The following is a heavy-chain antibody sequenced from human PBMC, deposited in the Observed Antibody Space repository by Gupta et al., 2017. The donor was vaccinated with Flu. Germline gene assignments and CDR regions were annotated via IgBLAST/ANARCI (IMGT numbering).Heavy chain of an antibody. Sequence: SYSMNWVRQAPGKGLEWVSYIGSSSSSIYYADSVKGRFTISRDNAKNSLYLQMNSLRAEDTAVYYCARDGCGGDCYPLFDLWGRGTLVTVSS. J-gene: IGHJ2*01. CDR2: IGSSSSSI. V-gene: IGHV3-48*01. D-gene: IGHD2-21*02. CDR3: ARDGCGGDCYPLFDL. CDR1: SYS.